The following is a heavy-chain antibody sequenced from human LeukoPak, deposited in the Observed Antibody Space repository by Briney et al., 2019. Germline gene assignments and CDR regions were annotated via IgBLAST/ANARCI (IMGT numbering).Heavy chain of an antibody. D-gene: IGHD3-22*01. CDR1: GFRFSGYW. V-gene: IGHV4-4*02. CDR2: IYHSGST. CDR3: ASLHGYYDSSGYSDY. J-gene: IGHJ4*02. Sequence: GSLRLSCAASGFRFSGYWMTWVRQPPGKGLEWIGEIYHSGSTNYNPSLKSRVTISVDKSKNQFSLKLSSVTAADTAVYYCASLHGYYDSSGYSDYWGQGTLVTVSS.